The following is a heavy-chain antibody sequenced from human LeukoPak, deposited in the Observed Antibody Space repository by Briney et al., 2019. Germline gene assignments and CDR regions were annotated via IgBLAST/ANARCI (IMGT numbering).Heavy chain of an antibody. J-gene: IGHJ4*02. CDR2: INHSGST. V-gene: IGHV4-34*01. Sequence: PSETLSLTCAVYGGSFSGYYWSWIRQPPGKGLEWIGEINHSGSTNYNPSLKSRVTISVDTSKNQFSLKLSSVTAADTAVYYCARELEMAAFDYWGQGTLVTVSS. CDR1: GGSFSGYY. D-gene: IGHD5-24*01. CDR3: ARELEMAAFDY.